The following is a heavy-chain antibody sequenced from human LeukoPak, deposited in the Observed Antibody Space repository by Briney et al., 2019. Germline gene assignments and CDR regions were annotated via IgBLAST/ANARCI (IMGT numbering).Heavy chain of an antibody. CDR3: AREGNRLSFEY. CDR2: INHSGST. Sequence: PSETLSLTCAVYGGSFSGYYWSWIRQPPGKGLEWIGEINHSGSTNYNPSLKSRVTISVDTSKNQFSLKLSSVTAADTAVYYCAREGNRLSFEYWGQGTLVTVAS. J-gene: IGHJ4*02. V-gene: IGHV4-34*01. CDR1: GGSFSGYY.